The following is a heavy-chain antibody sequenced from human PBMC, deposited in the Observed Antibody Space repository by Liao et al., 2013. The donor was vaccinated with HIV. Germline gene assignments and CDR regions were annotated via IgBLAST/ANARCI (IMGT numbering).Heavy chain of an antibody. D-gene: IGHD1-1*01. CDR3: ARGRGTSAFDI. CDR2: INPSGSS. V-gene: IGHV4-34*01. CDR1: GGSFSGYY. J-gene: IGHJ3*02. Sequence: QVQLQESGSRLVKPSETLSLTCAVSGGSFSGYYWSWIRQPPEKGLEWVGEINPSGSSNYNPSLKSRVTISVDTSKNQFSLRLSSVTAADTAVYYCARGRGTSAFDIWGQGTMVTVSS.